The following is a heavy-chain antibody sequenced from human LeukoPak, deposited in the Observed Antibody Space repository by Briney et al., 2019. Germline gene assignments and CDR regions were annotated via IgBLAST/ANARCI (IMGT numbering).Heavy chain of an antibody. CDR2: IYYSGST. D-gene: IGHD4-23*01. Sequence: SGTLCLTCTASGGSISSYYWSWIRQPPGKGLEWIGYIYYSGSTNYNPSLKSQVTISVDTSKNQFSLKLSSVTAADTAVYYCARSLYGGYFDYWGQGTLVTVSS. J-gene: IGHJ4*02. CDR1: GGSISSYY. V-gene: IGHV4-59*01. CDR3: ARSLYGGYFDY.